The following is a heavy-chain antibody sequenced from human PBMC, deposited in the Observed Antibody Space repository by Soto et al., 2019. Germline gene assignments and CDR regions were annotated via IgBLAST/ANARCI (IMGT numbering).Heavy chain of an antibody. CDR3: ARDRYCSSTSCFLMDV. CDR1: GFTFGSYA. V-gene: IGHV3-30-3*01. CDR2: ISYDGSNK. D-gene: IGHD2-2*01. Sequence: QVQLVESGGGVVQPGRSLRLSCAASGFTFGSYAMHWVRQAPGKGLEWVAVISYDGSNKYYADSVKGRFTISRDNSKNTLYLQMNSLRAEDTAVYYCARDRYCSSTSCFLMDVWGQGTTVTVSS. J-gene: IGHJ6*02.